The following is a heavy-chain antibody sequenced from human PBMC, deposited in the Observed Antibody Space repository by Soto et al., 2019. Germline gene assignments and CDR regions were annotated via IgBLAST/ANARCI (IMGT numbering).Heavy chain of an antibody. CDR2: SGNRGNSYTT. CDR1: GFSLRDHF. Sequence: EVQLVESGGGLVQPGGSLRLSCAASGFSLRDHFMDWVRQAPGKGLEWVGRSGNRGNSYTTKYAAAVEGRFTISRDESKNSLYLQMNNLRAEDRAVYYCARGYHSFDAWGQGTVVTVSS. J-gene: IGHJ3*01. CDR3: ARGYHSFDA. D-gene: IGHD1-26*01. V-gene: IGHV3-72*01.